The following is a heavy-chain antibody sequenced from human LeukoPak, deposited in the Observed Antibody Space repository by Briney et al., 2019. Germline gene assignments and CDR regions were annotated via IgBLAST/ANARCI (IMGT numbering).Heavy chain of an antibody. Sequence: GGSLRLSCAASRITVSSKYMSWVRQVPGKGLQWVSIIFGDGRTFYADSVKGRFTISRDSFKNTIYLQMNSLRAEDTAVYYCARDQQKSHDYWGQGTLVTVSS. CDR2: IFGDGRT. D-gene: IGHD1/OR15-1a*01. CDR3: ARDQQKSHDY. CDR1: RITVSSKY. J-gene: IGHJ4*02. V-gene: IGHV3-66*01.